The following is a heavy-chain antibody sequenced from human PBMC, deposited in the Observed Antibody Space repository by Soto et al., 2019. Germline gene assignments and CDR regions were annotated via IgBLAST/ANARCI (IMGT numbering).Heavy chain of an antibody. D-gene: IGHD6-13*01. J-gene: IGHJ6*02. Sequence: QVQLVESGGGVVQPGRSLRLSCAASGFTFSSYGMHWVRQAPGKGLEWVADIWYDGSNKYYADPVKGRITISKDNSKNTLYLQMTSLRAEDTAVYYCARPIAAAGHYYGMDVWGQGTTVTVSS. CDR1: GFTFSSYG. CDR2: IWYDGSNK. CDR3: ARPIAAAGHYYGMDV. V-gene: IGHV3-33*01.